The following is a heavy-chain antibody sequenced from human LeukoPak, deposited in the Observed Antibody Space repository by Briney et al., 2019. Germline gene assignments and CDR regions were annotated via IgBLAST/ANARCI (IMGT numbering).Heavy chain of an antibody. CDR3: AREELIAVAGKAVVDY. V-gene: IGHV3-11*04. CDR1: GFTFSDYY. J-gene: IGHJ4*02. Sequence: GGSLRLSCAASGFTFSDYYMSWIRQAPGKGLEWVSYISSSGSTIYYADSVKGRFTISRDNAKNSLYLQMNGLRAEDTAVYYCAREELIAVAGKAVVDYWGQGTLVTVSS. D-gene: IGHD6-19*01. CDR2: ISSSGSTI.